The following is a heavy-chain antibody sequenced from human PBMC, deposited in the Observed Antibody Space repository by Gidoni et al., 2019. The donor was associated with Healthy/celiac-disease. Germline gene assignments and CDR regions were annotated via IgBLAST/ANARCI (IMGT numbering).Heavy chain of an antibody. V-gene: IGHV3-7*01. CDR3: ALYSSGWYRENFDY. D-gene: IGHD6-19*01. CDR2: IKQDGSEK. J-gene: IGHJ4*02. Sequence: EVQLVESGGGLVQPGGSLRLSCAASGFTFSSYWMSWVRQAPGKGLEWVANIKQDGSEKYYVDSVKGRFTISRDNAKNSLYLQMNSLRAEDTAVYYCALYSSGWYRENFDYWGQGTLVTVSS. CDR1: GFTFSSYW.